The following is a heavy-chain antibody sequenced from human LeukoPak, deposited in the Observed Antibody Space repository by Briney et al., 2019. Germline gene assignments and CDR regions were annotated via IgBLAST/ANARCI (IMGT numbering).Heavy chain of an antibody. CDR3: TRMSREAPGLPDL. Sequence: QPGGSLRLSCAASGITFSSYAMSWVRQAPGKGLEWVSAIVGSGGSTYYADSVKGRFTISRDNSKNTLYLQMNSLRADDTAVYYCTRMSREAPGLPDLWGQGTLVTVSS. CDR2: IVGSGGST. V-gene: IGHV3-23*01. J-gene: IGHJ5*02. D-gene: IGHD5-24*01. CDR1: GITFSSYA.